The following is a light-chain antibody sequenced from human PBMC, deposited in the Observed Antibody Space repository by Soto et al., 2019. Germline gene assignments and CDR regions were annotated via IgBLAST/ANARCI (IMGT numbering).Light chain of an antibody. V-gene: IGLV2-14*03. CDR3: SSYTDINTRVV. J-gene: IGLJ2*01. CDR2: DVS. Sequence: QSALTQPASVSGSPGQSITFSCTGTSSDVGGYNYVSWYQHHPGEAPKLMIYDVSNRPSGVSNRFSGSKSGTTASLTISGLQAEDEADYYCSSYTDINTRVVFGGGTKLTVL. CDR1: SSDVGGYNY.